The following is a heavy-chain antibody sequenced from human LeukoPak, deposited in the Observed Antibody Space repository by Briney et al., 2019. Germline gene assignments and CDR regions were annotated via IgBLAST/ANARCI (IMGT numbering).Heavy chain of an antibody. J-gene: IGHJ6*02. CDR3: AREPLGGYGMDV. CDR1: GGSISSHY. V-gene: IGHV4-59*11. Sequence: PSETLSLTCTVSGGSISSHYWGWVRQPPGKGLEWIGYIYYSGSTDYSPSLKSRVTISVDTSKNQFSLKLTSVTAADTAVYYCAREPLGGYGMDVWGQGTTVTVSS. CDR2: IYYSGST. D-gene: IGHD3-16*01.